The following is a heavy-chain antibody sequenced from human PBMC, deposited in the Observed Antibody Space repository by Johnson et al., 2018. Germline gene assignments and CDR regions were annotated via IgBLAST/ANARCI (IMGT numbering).Heavy chain of an antibody. V-gene: IGHV5-51*03. D-gene: IGHD3-10*01. CDR1: GYSFTSYW. CDR2: IYPGDSDT. CDR3: ARRAYYGTGAADAFDI. J-gene: IGHJ3*02. Sequence: VQLVQSGAEVKKPGGSLKISCKGSGYSFTSYWIGWVRQMPGKGLEWMGIIYPGDSDTRYSPSFQGQVTISADTAICTAYLEWSSLKAADSGSYYWARRAYYGTGAADAFDIWGQGTMVTVSS.